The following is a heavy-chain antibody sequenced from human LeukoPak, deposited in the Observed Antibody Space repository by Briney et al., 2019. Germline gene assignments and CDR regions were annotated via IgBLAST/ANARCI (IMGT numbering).Heavy chain of an antibody. J-gene: IGHJ4*02. V-gene: IGHV3-53*01. Sequence: GGSLRLSCAASGFTVSSNYMSWVRQAPGKGLEWVSVIYSGGSTYYADSVKGRFTISRDNSKNTLYLQMNSLRAEDTAVYYCAKDHRRSMVRGVTSFDYWGQGTLVTVSS. CDR3: AKDHRRSMVRGVTSFDY. CDR1: GFTVSSNY. D-gene: IGHD3-10*01. CDR2: IYSGGST.